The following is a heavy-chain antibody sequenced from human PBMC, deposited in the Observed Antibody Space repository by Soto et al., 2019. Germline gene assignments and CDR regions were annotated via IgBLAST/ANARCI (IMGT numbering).Heavy chain of an antibody. D-gene: IGHD6-6*01. Sequence: QVQLVQSGAEVKKPGASVKVSCKASGYTFTSYYMHWVRQAPGQGLEWMGIINPSGGSKSYAQKFQGRVTMTRDTSTTTVDMELISLRSDDTAVYSCARPRSSLAARGYGMDAWGQDPTVTVSS. CDR1: GYTFTSYY. CDR3: ARPRSSLAARGYGMDA. CDR2: INPSGGSK. J-gene: IGHJ6*02. V-gene: IGHV1-46*01.